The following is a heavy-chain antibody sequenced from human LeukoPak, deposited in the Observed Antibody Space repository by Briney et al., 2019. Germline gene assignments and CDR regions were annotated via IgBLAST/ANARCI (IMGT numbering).Heavy chain of an antibody. Sequence: PVGSLRLSCAASGFTFSDYYMSWIRQAPGKGLEWVSYISSSGSTIYYADSVKGRFTISRDNAKNSLYLQMNSLRAEDTAVYYCARDFGRGYDYVWGSFYFDYWGQGTLVTVSS. J-gene: IGHJ4*02. CDR2: ISSSGSTI. CDR3: ARDFGRGYDYVWGSFYFDY. D-gene: IGHD3-16*01. CDR1: GFTFSDYY. V-gene: IGHV3-11*04.